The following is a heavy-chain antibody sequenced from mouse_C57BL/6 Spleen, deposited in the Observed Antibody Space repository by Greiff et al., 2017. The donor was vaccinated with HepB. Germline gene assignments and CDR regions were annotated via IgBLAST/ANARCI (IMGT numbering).Heavy chain of an antibody. J-gene: IGHJ2*01. CDR3: ARKLGYFDY. V-gene: IGHV5-17*01. CDR2: ISSGSSTI. D-gene: IGHD3-1*01. Sequence: EVKLVESGGGLVKPGGSLKLSCAASGFTFSDYGMHWVRQAPEKGLEWVAYISSGSSTIYYADTVKGRFPISRDNAKNTLFLQMTSLRSEDTAMYYCARKLGYFDYWGKGTTLTVSS. CDR1: GFTFSDYG.